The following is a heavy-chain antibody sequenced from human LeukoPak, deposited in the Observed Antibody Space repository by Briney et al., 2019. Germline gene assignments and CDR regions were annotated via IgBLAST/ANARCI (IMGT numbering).Heavy chain of an antibody. CDR3: ARVRDGDYFDY. Sequence: GGSLRLSCAASGFTVSSTYMSWVRQAPGKGLEWVSVIYSRGNTYYADSVKGRFTISRDNSKNTLYLQMNSLRAEDTAVYYCARVRDGDYFDYWGQGTLVTVSS. V-gene: IGHV3-53*01. CDR2: IYSRGNT. J-gene: IGHJ4*02. D-gene: IGHD4-17*01. CDR1: GFTVSSTY.